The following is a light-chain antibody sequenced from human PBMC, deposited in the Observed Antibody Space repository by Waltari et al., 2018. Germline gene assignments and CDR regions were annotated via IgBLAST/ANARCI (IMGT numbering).Light chain of an antibody. V-gene: IGLV2-11*01. CDR2: DVT. J-gene: IGLJ1*01. CDR3: CSYAGRYVYV. Sequence: QSALTQPRSVSGSPGQSVTISCTGTSSDVGGYNYVSWYQQHPGKAPKLMIYDVTKRPSGVPDRFSGSGSGNPASLTISGLQAEDEADYYCCSYAGRYVYVFGTGTKVTVL. CDR1: SSDVGGYNY.